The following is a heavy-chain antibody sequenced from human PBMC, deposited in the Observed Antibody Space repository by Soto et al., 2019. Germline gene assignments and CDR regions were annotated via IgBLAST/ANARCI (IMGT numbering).Heavy chain of an antibody. CDR2: INHSGST. CDR1: GGSFSGYY. V-gene: IGHV4-34*01. J-gene: IGHJ6*02. D-gene: IGHD3-3*01. Sequence: PSETLSLTCAVYGGSFSGYYLSWIRQPPGKGLEWIGEINHSGSTNCNPSLKSRVTISVDTSKNQFSLRLSSVTAADTAVYYCARTGTPDFWSGYYLQYYYYYGMDVWGQGTTVTVSS. CDR3: ARTGTPDFWSGYYLQYYYYYGMDV.